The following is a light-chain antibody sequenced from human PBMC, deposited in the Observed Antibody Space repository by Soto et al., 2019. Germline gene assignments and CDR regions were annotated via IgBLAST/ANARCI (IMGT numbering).Light chain of an antibody. CDR1: QSVSSN. J-gene: IGKJ5*01. CDR2: GAS. Sequence: EIVLTQSPGTLSLSPGERATLSCRASQSVSSNLAWYQQKPGQAPRLLMYGASTRATGVPARFSGSGSGTEFTLTISSLEPGDFAVYYCQQRNDWQVTFGQGTRLEIK. CDR3: QQRNDWQVT. V-gene: IGKV3D-11*02.